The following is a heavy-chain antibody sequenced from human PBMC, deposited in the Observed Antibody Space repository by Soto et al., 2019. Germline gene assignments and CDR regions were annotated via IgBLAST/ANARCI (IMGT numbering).Heavy chain of an antibody. CDR3: ARGDYVFRRYGMDV. Sequence: ASVKVSCKASGYPFTSYAMHWVRQAPGQRLEWMGWINAGNGNTKYSQKFQGRVTITRDTSASTAYMELSSLRSEDTAVYYCARGDYVFRRYGMDVWGQGTTVTVSS. CDR2: INAGNGNT. V-gene: IGHV1-3*01. D-gene: IGHD3-16*01. J-gene: IGHJ6*02. CDR1: GYPFTSYA.